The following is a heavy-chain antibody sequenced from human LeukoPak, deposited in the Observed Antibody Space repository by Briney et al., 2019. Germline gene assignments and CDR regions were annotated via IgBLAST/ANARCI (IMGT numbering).Heavy chain of an antibody. D-gene: IGHD1-14*01. V-gene: IGHV5-51*01. J-gene: IGHJ6*02. Sequence: GESLKISCKGAGYSFTTYWIAWVRQMPGKGLEWMGIIFPGDSETIYSPSFQGQVTISADNSITTAYLQWSSLKASDTAMYYCARKAVYYYGMDVWGQGTAVTVSS. CDR2: IFPGDSET. CDR3: ARKAVYYYGMDV. CDR1: GYSFTTYW.